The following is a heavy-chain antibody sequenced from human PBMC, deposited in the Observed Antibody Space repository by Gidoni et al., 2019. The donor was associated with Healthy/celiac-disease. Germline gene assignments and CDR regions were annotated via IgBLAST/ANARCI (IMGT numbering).Heavy chain of an antibody. CDR1: GFTFSSYS. Sequence: EVQLVESGGGLVKPGGSLRLSCAASGFTFSSYSMNWVRQIPGKGLEWVSSISSSSSYIYYADSVKGRFTISRDNAKNSLYLQMNSLRAEDTAVYYCARDRPPVYSSSYKPYFDYWGQGTLVTVSS. J-gene: IGHJ4*02. V-gene: IGHV3-21*01. CDR3: ARDRPPVYSSSYKPYFDY. CDR2: ISSSSSYI. D-gene: IGHD6-6*01.